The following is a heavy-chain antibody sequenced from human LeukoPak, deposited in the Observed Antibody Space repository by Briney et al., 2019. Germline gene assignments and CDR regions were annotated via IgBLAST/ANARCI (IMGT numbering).Heavy chain of an antibody. CDR3: ARDRDWGCSYCSY. CDR1: GSTFSSYG. V-gene: IGHV3-33*01. D-gene: IGHD7-27*01. CDR2: IWFDGSNK. J-gene: IGHJ4*02. Sequence: PGGSLRLSCAASGSTFSSYGMHWVRQAPGKGLEWVAVIWFDGSNKYYADSVKGRFTIPRDNSKNTLYLQMNSLRAEDTAVYYCARDRDWGCSYCSYWGQGTLVTVSS.